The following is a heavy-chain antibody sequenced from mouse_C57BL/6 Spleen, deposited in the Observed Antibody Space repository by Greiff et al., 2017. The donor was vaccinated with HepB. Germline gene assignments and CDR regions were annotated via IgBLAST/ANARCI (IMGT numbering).Heavy chain of an antibody. CDR1: GYTLTSYW. D-gene: IGHD1-1*01. CDR2: IYPGSGST. CDR3: AKWSSSAVDY. V-gene: IGHV1-55*01. J-gene: IGHJ4*01. Sequence: VQLQQSGAELVKPGASVKMSCKASGYTLTSYWITWVKQRPGQGLEWIGDIYPGSGSTNYNEKFKRKSTMTVDTSSSTAYMQLSSLTAEDAAVYYGAKWSSSAVDYWGQG.